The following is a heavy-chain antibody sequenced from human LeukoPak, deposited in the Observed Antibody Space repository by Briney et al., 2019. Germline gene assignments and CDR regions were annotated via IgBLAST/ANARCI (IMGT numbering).Heavy chain of an antibody. CDR3: ARAGLLWFGDPLNWFDP. D-gene: IGHD3-10*01. CDR2: INHSGST. CDR1: GGSFSGYY. V-gene: IGHV4-34*01. Sequence: SETLSLTCAVYGGSFSGYYWSWIRQPPGKGLEWIGEINHSGSTNYNPSLKSRVTISVDTSKNQFSQKLSSVTVADTAVYYCARAGLLWFGDPLNWFDPWGQGTLVTVSS. J-gene: IGHJ5*02.